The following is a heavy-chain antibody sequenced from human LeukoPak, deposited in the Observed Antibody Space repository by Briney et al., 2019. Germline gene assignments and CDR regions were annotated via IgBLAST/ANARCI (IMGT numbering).Heavy chain of an antibody. D-gene: IGHD1-26*01. CDR2: ISSSGSTI. V-gene: IGHV3-48*03. CDR3: VAGNVGARFDY. J-gene: IGHJ4*02. CDR1: GFTLSRYE. Sequence: GGTLRLSCAASGFTLSRYEMKWVRQAPGEGLEGASYISSSGSTIYYAEYGKGRYTISKNNAKNSLYLQMNSLRAEETAFYCCVAGNVGARFDYWGQGTLVTVSS.